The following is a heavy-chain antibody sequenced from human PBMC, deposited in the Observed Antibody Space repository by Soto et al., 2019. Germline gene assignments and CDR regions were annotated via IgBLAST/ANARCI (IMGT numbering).Heavy chain of an antibody. Sequence: SETLSLTCTVSGGSISSGGYYWSWIRQHPGKGLEWIGYIYYSGSTYYNPYLKSRVTISVDTSKNQFSLKLSSVTAADTAVYNCARDDCITMVRGVIDYYYGMDVWGQGATVTVSS. CDR2: IYYSGST. CDR3: ARDDCITMVRGVIDYYYGMDV. J-gene: IGHJ6*02. V-gene: IGHV4-31*03. CDR1: GGSISSGGYY. D-gene: IGHD3-10*01.